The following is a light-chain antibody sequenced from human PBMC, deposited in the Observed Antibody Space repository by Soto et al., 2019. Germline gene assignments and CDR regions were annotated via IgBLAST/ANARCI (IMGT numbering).Light chain of an antibody. V-gene: IGKV3-20*01. CDR1: QTVISSY. CDR3: QQYGSSPWT. Sequence: EIVLTQSPDTLSLSPGERATLSCRASQTVISSYLAWYQQKPDQAPRLLIYGASSRTTGIPDRFSGSGSGTDFILTISSLEPEDFAVYYCQQYGSSPWTFGQGTKLQIK. J-gene: IGKJ1*01. CDR2: GAS.